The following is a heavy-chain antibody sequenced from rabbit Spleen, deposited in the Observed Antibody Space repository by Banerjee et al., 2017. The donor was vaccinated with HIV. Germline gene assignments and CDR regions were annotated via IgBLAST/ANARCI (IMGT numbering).Heavy chain of an antibody. V-gene: IGHV1S40*01. J-gene: IGHJ4*01. Sequence: QQMVESGGGLVKPGASLTLICAASGFSFSSGYDMSWVRQAPGKGLEWIGFIYTGNGKNYYASWAKGRFTISKTSSTTVTLQVTSLTAADTATYFCTRDDGSGHYIDGYFNLWGQGTLVTVS. D-gene: IGHD1-1*01. CDR3: TRDDGSGHYIDGYFNL. CDR1: GFSFSSGYD. CDR2: IYTGNGKN.